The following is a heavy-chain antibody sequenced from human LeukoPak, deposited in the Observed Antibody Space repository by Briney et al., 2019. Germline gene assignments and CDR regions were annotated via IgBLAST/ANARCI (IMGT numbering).Heavy chain of an antibody. D-gene: IGHD6-13*01. CDR3: ARSMTAAGSFYFDY. CDR1: GGSISSYY. J-gene: IGHJ4*02. Sequence: SETLSVTCTVSGGSISSYYWSGIRQPPGKGLEWIGYIYYSGNTNYNPSLKSRLTISVDTSKNQFSLKLKSVTAADTAVYYCARSMTAAGSFYFDYWGQGTLVTVSS. V-gene: IGHV4-59*01. CDR2: IYYSGNT.